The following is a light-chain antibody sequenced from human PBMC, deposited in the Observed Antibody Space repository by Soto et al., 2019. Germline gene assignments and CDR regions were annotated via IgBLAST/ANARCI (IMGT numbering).Light chain of an antibody. V-gene: IGKV3-11*01. CDR2: DAS. CDR3: QQRSNWPLIT. Sequence: EIVLTQSPATLSLSPGERATLSCRASQSVSSYLAWYQQKPGQAPRLLNYDASNRATGIPARFSGSGSGTDFTLTISSLEPEDFALYYCQQRSNWPLITFGQGTRLEIK. J-gene: IGKJ5*01. CDR1: QSVSSY.